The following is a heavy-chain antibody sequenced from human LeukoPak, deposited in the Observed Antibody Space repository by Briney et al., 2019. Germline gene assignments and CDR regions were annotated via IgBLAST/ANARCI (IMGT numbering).Heavy chain of an antibody. V-gene: IGHV3-7*03. Sequence: GGSLRLSCAASGFMFSSNWMSWVRLAPGKGPEWVANIKEDGTETYYVDSVKGRFTISRDNAKNSLYLQMNSLRVEDTAVYYCAKEGRSLQTYWGQGTLVTVSS. CDR3: AKEGRSLQTY. CDR1: GFMFSSNW. D-gene: IGHD5-24*01. J-gene: IGHJ4*02. CDR2: IKEDGTET.